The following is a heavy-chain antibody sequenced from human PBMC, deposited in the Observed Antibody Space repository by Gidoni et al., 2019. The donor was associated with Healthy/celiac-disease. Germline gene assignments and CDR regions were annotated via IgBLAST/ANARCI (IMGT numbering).Heavy chain of an antibody. CDR1: GFTFSSYE. CDR2: ISSSGSTI. J-gene: IGHJ4*02. V-gene: IGHV3-48*03. CDR3: ARDGVLWFGELFEI. Sequence: EVQLVESGGGLVQPGGSLRLSCAASGFTFSSYEMNWVRQAPGKGLEWVSYISSSGSTIYYADSVKGRFTISRDNAKNSLYLQMNSRRAEDTAVYYCARDGVLWFGELFEIWGQGTLVTVSS. D-gene: IGHD3-10*01.